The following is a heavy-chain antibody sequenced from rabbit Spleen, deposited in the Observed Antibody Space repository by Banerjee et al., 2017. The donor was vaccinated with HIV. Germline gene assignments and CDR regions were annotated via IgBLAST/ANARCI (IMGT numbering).Heavy chain of an antibody. V-gene: IGHV1S47*01. D-gene: IGHD1-1*01. J-gene: IGHJ6*01. CDR3: ARDGIGSAYYYDF. Sequence: QEQLVESGGGLVQPGGSLKLSCKASGFDFSNYGVSWVRQAPGKGLEWIGYIEPIFGNTYYANWVNGRFTISSHNAQNTLYLQLSSLTAADTATYFCARDGIGSAYYYDFWGPGTLVTVS. CDR2: IEPIFGNT. CDR1: GFDFSNYG.